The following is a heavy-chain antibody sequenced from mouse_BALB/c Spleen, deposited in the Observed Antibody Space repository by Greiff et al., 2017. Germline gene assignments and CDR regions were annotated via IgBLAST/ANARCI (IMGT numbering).Heavy chain of an antibody. D-gene: IGHD4-1*01. CDR2: ISYSGST. CDR1: GYSITSDYA. CDR3: ARLGRGDYYAMDY. J-gene: IGHJ4*01. Sequence: EVQLQESGPGLVKPSQSLSLTCTVTGYSITSDYAWNWIRQFPGNKLEWMGYISYSGSTSYNPSLKSRISITRDTSKNQFFLQLNSVTTEDTATYYCARLGRGDYYAMDYWGQGTSVTVSS. V-gene: IGHV3-2*02.